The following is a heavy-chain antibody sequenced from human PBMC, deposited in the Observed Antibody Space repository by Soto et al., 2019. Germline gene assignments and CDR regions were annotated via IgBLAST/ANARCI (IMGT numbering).Heavy chain of an antibody. CDR3: ARAPEAFLEWVPGY. J-gene: IGHJ4*02. V-gene: IGHV3-74*01. Sequence: GGSLRLSCATSGFTFSNYWIHWVRQAPGEGLVWVSRINPDATTINYADSVKGRFTVSRDNAKNTLYLQMNSLRAEDTAVYYCARAPEAFLEWVPGYWGQGTLVTVSS. CDR1: GFTFSNYW. D-gene: IGHD3-3*01. CDR2: INPDATTI.